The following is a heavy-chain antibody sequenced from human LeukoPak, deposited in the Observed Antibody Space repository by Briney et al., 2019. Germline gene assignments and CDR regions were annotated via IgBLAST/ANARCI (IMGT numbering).Heavy chain of an antibody. CDR2: ISGSGGST. Sequence: GGSLRLSCAASGFTFSSYAMSWVRQAPGKGLEWVSAISGSGGSTYYADSVKGRFTISRDNSKNTLYLQMNSLRAEDAAVYYCARVAPYCGGDCYSEGQYYFDYWGQGTLVTVSS. CDR3: ARVAPYCGGDCYSEGQYYFDY. V-gene: IGHV3-23*01. CDR1: GFTFSSYA. J-gene: IGHJ4*02. D-gene: IGHD2-21*02.